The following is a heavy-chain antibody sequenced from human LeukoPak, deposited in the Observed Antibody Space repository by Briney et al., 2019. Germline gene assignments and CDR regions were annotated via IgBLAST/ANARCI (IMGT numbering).Heavy chain of an antibody. V-gene: IGHV3-30-3*01. CDR2: ISYDGSNK. J-gene: IGHJ3*02. D-gene: IGHD1-7*01. Sequence: GGSLRLSCAASGFTFSSYAMHWVRQAPGKGLEWVAVISYDGSNKYYADSVKGRFTISRDNAKNSLYLQMNSLRAEDTAVYYCARDLGVELFDAFDIWGQGTMVTVSS. CDR1: GFTFSSYA. CDR3: ARDLGVELFDAFDI.